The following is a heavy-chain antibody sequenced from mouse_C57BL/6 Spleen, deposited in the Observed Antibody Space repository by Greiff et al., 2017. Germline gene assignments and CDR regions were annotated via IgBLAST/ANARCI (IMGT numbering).Heavy chain of an antibody. CDR1: GYSITSCYF. Sequence: EVKLQEPGPGLVKPSPSLSLTCSVTGYSITSCYFWIWIRQFPGNKLEWMGYISYNGSNNYNASLKNPISITRDTSKNQFFLKLNSLTTEDTATYYCASRPREYYFDYWGQGTTLTVSS. J-gene: IGHJ2*01. CDR2: ISYNGSN. CDR3: ASRPREYYFDY. V-gene: IGHV3-6*01.